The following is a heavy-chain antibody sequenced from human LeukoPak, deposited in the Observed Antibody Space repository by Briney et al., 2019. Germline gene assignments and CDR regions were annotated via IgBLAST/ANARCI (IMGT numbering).Heavy chain of an antibody. CDR3: AHIEITYAGISRDDAFDV. D-gene: IGHD3-16*01. CDR1: CFSCTTTGVG. J-gene: IGHJ3*01. CDR2: IHWHDGR. V-gene: IGHV2-5*01. Sequence: SGPTLMSPTYTLSLTCTFSCFSCTTTGVGEGLIRRPPVKAREWLAFIHWHDGRLYSPSLGSRLTLSKDTSRNPVGLTMSNMDPVDTATYFCAHIEITYAGISRDDAFDVWGQGTMVTVSS.